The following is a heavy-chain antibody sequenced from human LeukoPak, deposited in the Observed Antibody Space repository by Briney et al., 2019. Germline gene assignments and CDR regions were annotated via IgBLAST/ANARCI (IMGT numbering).Heavy chain of an antibody. CDR2: IYSGGST. D-gene: IGHD2-8*01. J-gene: IGHJ4*02. CDR3: ARAKNAPLDY. CDR1: GFTVSSNY. V-gene: IGHV3-53*01. Sequence: GGSLRLSCAASGFTVSSNYMSCVRQAPGKGLEWVSVIYSGGSTYYADSVKGRFTISRDNSKNTLYLQMNSLRAEDTAVYYCARAKNAPLDYWGQGTLVTVSS.